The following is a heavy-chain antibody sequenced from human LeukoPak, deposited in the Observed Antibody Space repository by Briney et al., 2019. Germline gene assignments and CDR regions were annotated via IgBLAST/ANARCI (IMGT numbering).Heavy chain of an antibody. CDR1: GYTFTSYD. J-gene: IGHJ4*02. CDR2: MNPNSGNT. D-gene: IGHD3-22*01. V-gene: IGHV1-8*02. Sequence: ASVKVSCKASGYTFTSYDINWVRQATGQGLEWMGWMNPNSGNTGYAQKFQGRVTMTRDTSITTAYMELSRLRSDDTALYYCARGRYDSSGYYLTDFWGQGTLVTVSS. CDR3: ARGRYDSSGYYLTDF.